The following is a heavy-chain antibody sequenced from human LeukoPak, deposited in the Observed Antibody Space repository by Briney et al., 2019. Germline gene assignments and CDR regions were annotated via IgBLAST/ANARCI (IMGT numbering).Heavy chain of an antibody. J-gene: IGHJ4*02. Sequence: SVNVSCKASGGTFSSYAISGVRQAAGKGLAGMGGINPIFSTANYAQKFQGKVTITTDESTSTAYMELSSLRSEDTAVYYCARGPLHSSSSLLLYYFDYWGQGTLVTVSS. D-gene: IGHD6-6*01. CDR1: GGTFSSYA. CDR2: INPIFSTA. CDR3: ARGPLHSSSSLLLYYFDY. V-gene: IGHV1-69*05.